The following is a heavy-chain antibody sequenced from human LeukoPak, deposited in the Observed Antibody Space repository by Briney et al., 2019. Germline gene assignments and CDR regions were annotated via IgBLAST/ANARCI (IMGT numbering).Heavy chain of an antibody. CDR3: ARLRPSIGAAGTFDD. CDR1: GGSISSYY. D-gene: IGHD6-13*01. V-gene: IGHV4-59*08. CDR2: IYYTGST. J-gene: IGHJ4*02. Sequence: SETLSLTCTVSGGSISSYYWSWIRQPPGKGLEWIGYIYYTGSTKYNASLKSRVTISVDTSKNQFSLKLSSVTAADTAVYYCARLRPSIGAAGTFDDWGQGTLVTVSS.